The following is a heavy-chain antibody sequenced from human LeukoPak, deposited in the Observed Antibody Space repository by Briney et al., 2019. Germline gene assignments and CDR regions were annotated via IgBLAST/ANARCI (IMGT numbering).Heavy chain of an antibody. J-gene: IGHJ4*02. Sequence: ASVKVSCKASGYTFTSYDINWVRQATGQGLEWMGWMNPNSGNTGYAQKFQGRVTMTRNTSISTAYMELSSLRSEDTAVYYCVREAGSSSSLGFDYWGQGTLVTVSS. CDR3: VREAGSSSSLGFDY. CDR1: GYTFTSYD. CDR2: MNPNSGNT. V-gene: IGHV1-8*01. D-gene: IGHD6-6*01.